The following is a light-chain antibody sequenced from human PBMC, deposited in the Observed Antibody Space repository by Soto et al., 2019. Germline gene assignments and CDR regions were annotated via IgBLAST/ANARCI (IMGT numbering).Light chain of an antibody. V-gene: IGKV1-33*01. CDR2: AAS. CDR3: QQYENPPT. Sequence: DIQMTQSPSSLSASVGDVFAITFHASQNINNYLNCYQQKPGRAPKLLISAASNLEAGVPSRFSGSGSGTDSTFTISRLQPEAIATYYRQQYENPPTFGQGTRLEIK. J-gene: IGKJ5*01. CDR1: QNINNY.